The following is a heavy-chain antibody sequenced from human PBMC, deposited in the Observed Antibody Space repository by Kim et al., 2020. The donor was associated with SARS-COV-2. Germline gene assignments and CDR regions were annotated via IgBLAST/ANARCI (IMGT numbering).Heavy chain of an antibody. CDR3: AKFGPTTGTLSHNWFDP. CDR1: GYSFTSYW. D-gene: IGHD4-17*01. J-gene: IGHJ5*02. CDR2: IYPGDSDT. Sequence: GESLKISCKGSGYSFTSYWIGWVRQMPGKGLEWMGIIYPGDSDTSYSPSFQGQVTISVDKSISTAYLQWSSLKASDTAMYYCAKFGPTTGTLSHNWFDPWGQGTLVTVSS. V-gene: IGHV5-51*01.